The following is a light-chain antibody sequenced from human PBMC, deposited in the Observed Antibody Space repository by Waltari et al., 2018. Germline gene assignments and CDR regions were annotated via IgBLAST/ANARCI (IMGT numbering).Light chain of an antibody. CDR3: QQYHNYPF. J-gene: IGKJ4*01. Sequence: AIRITQSPSSLSASTGDRVTITCRASQGISSYLPWYQQKPGKAPKLLIYGASTLQSGVPSRFSGSGSGTDFTLTISCLQSEDFATYYCQQYHNYPFFGGGTRVEIK. V-gene: IGKV1-8*01. CDR1: QGISSY. CDR2: GAS.